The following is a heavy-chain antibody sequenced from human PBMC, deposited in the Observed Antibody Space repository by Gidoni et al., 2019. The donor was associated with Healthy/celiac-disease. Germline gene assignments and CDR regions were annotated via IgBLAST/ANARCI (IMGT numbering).Heavy chain of an antibody. D-gene: IGHD3-10*01. V-gene: IGHV3-21*01. Sequence: EVQLVESGGGLVKPGGSLRLSCAASGFTFSSYSMNWVRQAPGKGLEWVSSISSSSSYIYYADSVKGRFTISRDNAKNSLYLQMNSLRAEDTAVYYCARDMYYYGSGSYFSGDYWGQGTLVTVSS. CDR2: ISSSSSYI. J-gene: IGHJ4*02. CDR1: GFTFSSYS. CDR3: ARDMYYYGSGSYFSGDY.